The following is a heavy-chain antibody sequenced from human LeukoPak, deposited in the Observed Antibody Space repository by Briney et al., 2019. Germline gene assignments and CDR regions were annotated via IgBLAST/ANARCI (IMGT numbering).Heavy chain of an antibody. CDR3: AKMEKDIVVVPAAICAFDI. J-gene: IGHJ3*02. Sequence: SGRSLRLSCAASGFTFSSYGMHWVRQAPGKGLEWVAVIWYDGSNKYYADSVKGRFTISRDNSKNTLYLQMNSLRAEDTAVYYCAKMEKDIVVVPAAICAFDIWGQGTMVTVSS. V-gene: IGHV3-33*06. CDR1: GFTFSSYG. CDR2: IWYDGSNK. D-gene: IGHD2-2*01.